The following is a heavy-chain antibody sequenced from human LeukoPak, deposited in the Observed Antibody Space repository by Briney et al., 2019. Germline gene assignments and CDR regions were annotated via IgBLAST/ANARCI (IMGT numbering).Heavy chain of an antibody. D-gene: IGHD3-10*01. V-gene: IGHV6-1*01. J-gene: IGHJ6*02. CDR3: ARDRGTMVRGVTYYYYGMDV. Sequence: SQTLSLTCAISGDSVSSNSAAWNWIRQSPSRGLEWLGRTYYRSKWYNDYAVSVKSRITINPDTSKNQFSLQLNSVTPKDTAVYYCARDRGTMVRGVTYYYYGMDVWGQGTTVTVSS. CDR2: TYYRSKWYN. CDR1: GDSVSSNSAA.